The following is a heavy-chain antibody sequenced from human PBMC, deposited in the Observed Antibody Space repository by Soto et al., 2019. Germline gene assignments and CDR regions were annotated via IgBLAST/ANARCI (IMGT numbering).Heavy chain of an antibody. J-gene: IGHJ6*02. Sequence: QVQLVQSVAEVKKPGASVKVSCKASGYTFTSYGISWVRQAPGQGLEWMGWISAYNGNTNYAQKLQGRVTMTTDTSTSTAYMELRRLRADDTAVYYCARDKFGGSGMALYGMDVWGQGTTVTVSS. CDR2: ISAYNGNT. V-gene: IGHV1-18*01. D-gene: IGHD3-10*01. CDR3: ARDKFGGSGMALYGMDV. CDR1: GYTFTSYG.